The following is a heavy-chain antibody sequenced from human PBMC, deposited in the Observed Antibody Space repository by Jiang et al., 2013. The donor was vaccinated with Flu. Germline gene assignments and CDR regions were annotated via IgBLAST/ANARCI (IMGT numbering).Heavy chain of an antibody. D-gene: IGHD5-24*01. CDR1: GFSLSTSGMC. Sequence: KPTQTLTLACTFSGFSLSTSGMCVSWIRQPPGKALEWLGFIAWNNDLRYSPSLNTRLTITKDTSRKQVVLTITNVDPVDTGTYYCARIRDVYRGYALDVWGQGTTVSVSS. CDR3: ARIRDVYRGYALDV. J-gene: IGHJ6*02. V-gene: IGHV2-5*08. CDR2: IAWNNDL.